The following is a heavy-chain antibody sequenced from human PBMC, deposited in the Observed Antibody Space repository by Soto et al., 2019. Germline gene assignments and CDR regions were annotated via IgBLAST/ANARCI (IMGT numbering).Heavy chain of an antibody. Sequence: QVQLQESGPGLVKPSGTLSLTCAVSGGSISSSNWWSWVRQPPGKGLEWIGESYHSGNTNYNTSLKSRVTTAVDKSRNQFSLKLSSVTAADTAVYYCARRWGEGRVDSWGQGTLVTVSS. CDR2: SYHSGNT. J-gene: IGHJ4*02. CDR3: ARRWGEGRVDS. D-gene: IGHD3-10*01. CDR1: GGSISSSNW. V-gene: IGHV4-4*02.